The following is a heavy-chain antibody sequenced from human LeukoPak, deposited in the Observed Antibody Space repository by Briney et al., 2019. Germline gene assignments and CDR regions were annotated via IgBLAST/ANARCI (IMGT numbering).Heavy chain of an antibody. Sequence: SQTLSLTCTVSGASISSGSYFWSWIRQHPGKGLEWIGYIYNSGSAYYNPSLKSRVIISVDTSKNQFSLKLNSVTAADTAVYYCARRGYCSGGSCYVSYWGQGTLVTVSS. D-gene: IGHD2-15*01. CDR1: GASISSGSYF. CDR2: IYNSGSA. V-gene: IGHV4-31*03. J-gene: IGHJ4*02. CDR3: ARRGYCSGGSCYVSY.